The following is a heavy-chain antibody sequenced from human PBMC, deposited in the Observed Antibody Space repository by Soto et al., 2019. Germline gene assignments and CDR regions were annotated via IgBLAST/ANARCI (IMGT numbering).Heavy chain of an antibody. J-gene: IGHJ5*02. CDR1: GGSFSGYY. D-gene: IGHD6-13*01. Sequence: SETLSLTCAVYGGSFSGYYWSWIRQPPGKGLEWIGEINHSGSTNYNPSLKSRVTISVDTSKNQFSLKLSSVTAADTAVYYCARAPRIAAAGSNWFDPWGQGTLVTVSS. CDR3: ARAPRIAAAGSNWFDP. V-gene: IGHV4-34*01. CDR2: INHSGST.